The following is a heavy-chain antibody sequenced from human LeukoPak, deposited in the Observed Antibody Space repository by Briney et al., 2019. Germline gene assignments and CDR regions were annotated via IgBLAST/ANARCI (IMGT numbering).Heavy chain of an antibody. D-gene: IGHD2-2*01. CDR2: ISGSGDGI. CDR3: ARDLLNDEGSSYFFDQ. CDR1: GFTFSSYS. J-gene: IGHJ4*02. Sequence: GGSLRLSCAASGFTFSSYSMNWVRQAPGKGLEWVSTISGSGDGIYHADSVKGRFTISRDNAKNTLYLQMDSLRAEDTAVYYCARDLLNDEGSSYFFDQWGQGTLVTVAS. V-gene: IGHV3-48*01.